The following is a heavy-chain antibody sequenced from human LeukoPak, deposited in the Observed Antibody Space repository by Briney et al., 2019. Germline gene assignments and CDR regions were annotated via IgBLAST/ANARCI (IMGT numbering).Heavy chain of an antibody. Sequence: ASVKVSCKASGYIFTAYYIHWVRQAPGQGLEWMGWINPNSGGTIYAQKFQGRVTMTRDTSISTAYMELSRLRSDDTAVYYCATVPQSYYYMDVWGKGTTVTVSS. CDR3: ATVPQSYYYMDV. V-gene: IGHV1-2*02. J-gene: IGHJ6*03. CDR1: GYIFTAYY. CDR2: INPNSGGT.